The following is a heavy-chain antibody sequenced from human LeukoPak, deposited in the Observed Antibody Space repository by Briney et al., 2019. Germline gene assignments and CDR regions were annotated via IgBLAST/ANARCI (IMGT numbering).Heavy chain of an antibody. V-gene: IGHV1-69*05. CDR3: ARGSPSIAARRYYDYYLDV. CDR1: GGSFSSYA. D-gene: IGHD6-6*01. CDR2: LIPIFGTT. J-gene: IGHJ6*03. Sequence: GASVTVSFTASGGSFSSYAITWVRQAPGQGLEWVGELIPIFGTTNYAQRFQGRVTITTDESRSTAYMELSSLRSEDTAVYYCARGSPSIAARRYYDYYLDVWGKGTTVTVSS.